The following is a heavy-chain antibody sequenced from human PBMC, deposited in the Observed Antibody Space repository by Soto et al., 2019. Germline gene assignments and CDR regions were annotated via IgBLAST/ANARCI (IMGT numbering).Heavy chain of an antibody. CDR2: RESGWIS. Sequence: SETLSLTCAVSGGSISSGGYSWSWMRQPPGKGLERAGCRESGWISIDAASLKKKVTISVDTSKNQFSLKLTSVTAADTAVYYCARDNGYSYGYNLDHWGRGTLVTVSS. CDR1: GGSISSGGYS. D-gene: IGHD5-18*01. J-gene: IGHJ4*02. CDR3: ARDNGYSYGYNLDH. V-gene: IGHV4-61*08.